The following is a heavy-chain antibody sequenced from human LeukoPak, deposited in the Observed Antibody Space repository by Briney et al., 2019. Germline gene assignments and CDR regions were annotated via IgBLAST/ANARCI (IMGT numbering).Heavy chain of an antibody. CDR1: GVSISSNLW. J-gene: IGHJ5*02. Sequence: SETLSLTCAVSGVSISSNLWWTWVRPPPGKGLEWIAEIHHSGSINYNPSLKSRVTISVDKAKNQFSLNLNSVTAADTAVYYCARDSGTTGEVKFDPWGQGILVTVSS. V-gene: IGHV4-4*02. D-gene: IGHD3-10*01. CDR3: ARDSGTTGEVKFDP. CDR2: IHHSGSI.